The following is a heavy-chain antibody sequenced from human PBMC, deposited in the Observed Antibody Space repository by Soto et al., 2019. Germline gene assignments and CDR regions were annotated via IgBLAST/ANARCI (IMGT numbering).Heavy chain of an antibody. CDR1: GYSFTSYW. CDR2: IYPGDSDT. V-gene: IGHV5-51*01. D-gene: IGHD3-16*01. CDR3: AGHRGIDGMDV. J-gene: IGHJ6*02. Sequence: GESLKISCNGSGYSFTSYWIAWVRQMPGKGLECMGIIYPGDSDTRYSPSFEGQVTISADKSISTAYLQWSSLKASDTAMYYCAGHRGIDGMDVWGQGTTVTVSS.